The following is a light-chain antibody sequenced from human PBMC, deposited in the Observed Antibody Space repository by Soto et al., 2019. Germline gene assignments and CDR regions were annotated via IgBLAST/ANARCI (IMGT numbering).Light chain of an antibody. Sequence: QSVLTQPPSASGTPGQRVTIACSGSSSNIGTNNVRWYQQFPGTAPKILLYSDSQRPSGVPDRFSGSKSGTSASLAISGLQAEDESDYYCATWDDSVKGGVFGGGTKLTVL. V-gene: IGLV1-44*01. CDR2: SDS. CDR3: ATWDDSVKGGV. J-gene: IGLJ3*02. CDR1: SSNIGTNN.